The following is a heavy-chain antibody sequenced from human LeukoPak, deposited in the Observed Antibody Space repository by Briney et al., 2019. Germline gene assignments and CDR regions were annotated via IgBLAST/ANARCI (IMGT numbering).Heavy chain of an antibody. D-gene: IGHD3-22*01. CDR1: GFTFSSYS. CDR3: ARVGDYYDSSGLDDY. Sequence: PGGSLRLSCAASGFTFSSYSMNWVRQAPGKGLEWVSSISSSSSYIYYADSVKGRFTISRDNAKSSLYLQMNSLRAEDTAVYYCARVGDYYDSSGLDDYWGQGTLVTVSS. V-gene: IGHV3-21*01. CDR2: ISSSSSYI. J-gene: IGHJ4*02.